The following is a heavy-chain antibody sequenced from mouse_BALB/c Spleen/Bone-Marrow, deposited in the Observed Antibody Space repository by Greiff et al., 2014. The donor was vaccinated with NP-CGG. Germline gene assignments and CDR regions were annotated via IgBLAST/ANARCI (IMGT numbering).Heavy chain of an antibody. Sequence: EVQLQQSGAELVKPGAPVKLSCTASGFNIKDTYMHWVKQRPEQGLEWIGRIDPANGNTKYDPKFQGKATITADTSSNTAYLQLSSLTSGDTAVYYCAAYYYGSSYGFAYWGQGTLVPVSA. CDR3: AAYYYGSSYGFAY. D-gene: IGHD1-1*01. V-gene: IGHV14-3*02. CDR2: IDPANGNT. J-gene: IGHJ3*01. CDR1: GFNIKDTY.